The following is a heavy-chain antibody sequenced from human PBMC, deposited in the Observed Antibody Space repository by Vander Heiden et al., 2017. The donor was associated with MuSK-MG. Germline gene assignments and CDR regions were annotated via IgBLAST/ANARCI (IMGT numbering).Heavy chain of an antibody. J-gene: IGHJ6*03. D-gene: IGHD2-2*01. V-gene: IGHV4-31*03. Sequence: QVQLQESGPGLVKPSQTLSLTCTVSGGPISSGNYYWCWIRQHPGKGLEWIGYIYYSGSTSYNPSLKSRVTISVDTSKNQFSLKLSSVTAADTAVYYCARAGRTSRAGYYYMDVWGKGTTVTVSS. CDR3: ARAGRTSRAGYYYMDV. CDR2: IYYSGST. CDR1: GGPISSGNYY.